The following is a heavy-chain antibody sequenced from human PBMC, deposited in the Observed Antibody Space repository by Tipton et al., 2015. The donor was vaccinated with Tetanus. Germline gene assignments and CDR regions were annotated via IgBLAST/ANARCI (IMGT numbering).Heavy chain of an antibody. CDR2: ISWNSGSI. CDR3: AKDTGVTPHYGMDV. CDR1: GFTFSTYP. V-gene: IGHV3-9*01. D-gene: IGHD2-21*02. J-gene: IGHJ6*02. Sequence: SLRLSCEASGFTFSTYPMHWVRQAPGKGLEWVSGISWNSGSIGYADSVKGRFTISRDNAKNSLYLQMNSLRAEDTALYYCAKDTGVTPHYGMDVWGQGTTVTVSS.